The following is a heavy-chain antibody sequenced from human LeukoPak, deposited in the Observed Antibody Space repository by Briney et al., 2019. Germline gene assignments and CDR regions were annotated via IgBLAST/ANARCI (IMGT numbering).Heavy chain of an antibody. CDR2: MFYSGST. V-gene: IGHV4-59*12. Sequence: SETLSLTCTVSGGSISVYSWCWIRQSPGKGLEWIGYMFYSGSTNYKPSLTSRVTMSVDTSKNQFSLKLSSVTAAGTAVYYCVGAARDGGTSDICEHWGQGTLVSVSS. CDR1: GGSISVYS. D-gene: IGHD4-23*01. J-gene: IGHJ4*02. CDR3: VGAARDGGTSDICEH.